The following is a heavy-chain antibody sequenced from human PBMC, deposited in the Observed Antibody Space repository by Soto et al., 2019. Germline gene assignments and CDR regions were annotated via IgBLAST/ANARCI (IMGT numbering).Heavy chain of an antibody. CDR3: IRPMTGTTRGFDY. J-gene: IGHJ4*02. Sequence: EVQLVESGGGLVQPEGSLRLSCAVSGFTFSDHYMDWVRQAPGKGLEWVGRSRNKANSYTTEYAASVKGRFTSSRDDSENSLYLQMDSLKTEETAVYFCIRPMTGTTRGFDYWGQGTLVTVSS. V-gene: IGHV3-72*01. D-gene: IGHD1-1*01. CDR1: GFTFSDHY. CDR2: SRNKANSYTT.